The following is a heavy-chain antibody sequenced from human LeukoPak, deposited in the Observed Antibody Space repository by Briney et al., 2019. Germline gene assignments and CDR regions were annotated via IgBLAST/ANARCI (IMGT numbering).Heavy chain of an antibody. Sequence: PGGSLRLSCAASGFTFTSYWMHWVRKAPGKGLVWVSLIKSDGSSTIYADSVKGRFTISRDNGKNTLYLQMNSLRAEDSAVYYCARDRYYSMDVWGQGTTVTVSS. CDR2: IKSDGSST. CDR1: GFTFTSYW. CDR3: ARDRYYSMDV. V-gene: IGHV3-74*01. J-gene: IGHJ6*02.